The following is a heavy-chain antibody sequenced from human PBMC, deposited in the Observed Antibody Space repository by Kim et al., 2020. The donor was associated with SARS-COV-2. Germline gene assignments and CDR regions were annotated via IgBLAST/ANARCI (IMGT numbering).Heavy chain of an antibody. D-gene: IGHD6-19*01. CDR2: MNPNSGNT. V-gene: IGHV1-8*01. CDR3: ARGQYSSGWYVGY. CDR1: GYTFTSYD. J-gene: IGHJ4*02. Sequence: ASVKVSCKASGYTFTSYDINWVRQATGQGFEWMGWMNPNSGNTGYAQKFQGRVTMTRNTSISTAYMELSSLRSEDTAVYYCARGQYSSGWYVGYWGQGTLVTVSS.